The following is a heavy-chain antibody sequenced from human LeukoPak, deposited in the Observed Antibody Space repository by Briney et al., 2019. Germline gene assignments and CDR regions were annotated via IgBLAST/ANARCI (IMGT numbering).Heavy chain of an antibody. CDR1: GYTFTDYY. D-gene: IGHD6-13*01. J-gene: IGHJ4*02. CDR3: ARGKYSSSWYPLDH. CDR2: INPNSGGT. Sequence: ASVKVSCKASGYTFTDYYMHWVRQAPGQGLEWMGWINPNSGGTNYAQKFQGRVTMTRDTSISTAYMELSRLRSGDTAVYYCARGKYSSSWYPLDHWGQGTLVTVSS. V-gene: IGHV1-2*02.